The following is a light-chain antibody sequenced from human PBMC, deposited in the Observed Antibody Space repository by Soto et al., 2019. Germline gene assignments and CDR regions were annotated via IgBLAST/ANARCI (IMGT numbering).Light chain of an antibody. Sequence: QSVLTQPPSVSGAPGQRITISCTGSSSNIGAGNDVHWYQQLPAAAPKLLIYRNSNRPSGVPDRFSGSKSGTSASLAITGLQAEDEADYYCHSYDSSLGGGVFGGGTKVTVL. CDR2: RNS. CDR3: HSYDSSLGGGV. J-gene: IGLJ3*02. V-gene: IGLV1-40*01. CDR1: SSNIGAGND.